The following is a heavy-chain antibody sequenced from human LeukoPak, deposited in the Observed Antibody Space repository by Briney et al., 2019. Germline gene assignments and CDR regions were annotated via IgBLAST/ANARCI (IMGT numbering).Heavy chain of an antibody. CDR3: ARDRRDSSGYYYGWFDP. V-gene: IGHV3-33*01. D-gene: IGHD3-22*01. CDR2: IWYDGSNE. J-gene: IGHJ5*02. CDR1: GFAFSIFG. Sequence: GTSLRLSCAASGFAFSIFGMHWVRQAPGKGLEWVALIWYDGSNEHYADSVKGRFTISRDNSKNTLFLQMNSPRAEDTAVYYCARDRRDSSGYYYGWFDPWGQGTLVTVSS.